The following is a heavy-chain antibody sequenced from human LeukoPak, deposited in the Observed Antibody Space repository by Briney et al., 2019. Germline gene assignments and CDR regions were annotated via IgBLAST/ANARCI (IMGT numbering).Heavy chain of an antibody. V-gene: IGHV3-30*04. D-gene: IGHD6-13*01. CDR2: ISYDGSNK. Sequence: GGSLRLSCAAPGFTFSSYAMHWVRQAPGKGLGWVAVISYDGSNKYYADSVKGRFTISRDNSKNTLYLQMNSLRAEDTAVYYCARDRLQLAPSFYYGMDVWGQGTTVTVSS. CDR3: ARDRLQLAPSFYYGMDV. J-gene: IGHJ6*02. CDR1: GFTFSSYA.